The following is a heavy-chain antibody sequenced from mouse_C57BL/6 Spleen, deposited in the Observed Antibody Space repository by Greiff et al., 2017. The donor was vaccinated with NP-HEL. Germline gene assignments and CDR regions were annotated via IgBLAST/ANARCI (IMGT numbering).Heavy chain of an antibody. Sequence: VQLQQPGAELVKPGASVKLSCKASGYTFTSYWMHWVKQRPGQGLEWIGMIHPNSGSTNYNEKFKSKATLTVDKSSSTAYMQLSSLTSEDSAVYYCARSAYYYGSRNYAMDYWGQGTSVTVSS. CDR3: ARSAYYYGSRNYAMDY. D-gene: IGHD1-1*01. V-gene: IGHV1-64*01. CDR2: IHPNSGST. CDR1: GYTFTSYW. J-gene: IGHJ4*01.